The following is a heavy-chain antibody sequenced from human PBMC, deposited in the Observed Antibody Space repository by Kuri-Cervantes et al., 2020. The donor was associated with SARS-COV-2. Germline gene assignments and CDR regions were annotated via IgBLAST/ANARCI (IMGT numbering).Heavy chain of an antibody. CDR2: ISGSGSYI. Sequence: GESLKISCAASGFSLSRYTMNWVRQAPGKALEWVSSISGSGSYIYYADSVKGRFTISRDNAKNSLYLQMNSLRAEDTAVYYCARGEHYYDSSGYYSRDYWGQGTLVTISS. CDR3: ARGEHYYDSSGYYSRDY. D-gene: IGHD3-22*01. CDR1: GFSLSRYT. J-gene: IGHJ4*02. V-gene: IGHV3-21*01.